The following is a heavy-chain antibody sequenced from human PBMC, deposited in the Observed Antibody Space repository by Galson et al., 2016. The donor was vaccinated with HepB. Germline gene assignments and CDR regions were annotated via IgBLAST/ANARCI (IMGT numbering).Heavy chain of an antibody. D-gene: IGHD3-10*01. Sequence: SLRLSCAASGFTFSRYSAHGVRQAPGKGLEWVSVISQDGSNKFYADSVMGRFTISRDNSKNTLYLEMNSLRPEDTAVYYCARGAYLWFHNKGEYYFDYWGQGTLVTVSS. J-gene: IGHJ4*02. CDR3: ARGAYLWFHNKGEYYFDY. CDR1: GFTFSRYS. V-gene: IGHV3-30*04. CDR2: ISQDGSNK.